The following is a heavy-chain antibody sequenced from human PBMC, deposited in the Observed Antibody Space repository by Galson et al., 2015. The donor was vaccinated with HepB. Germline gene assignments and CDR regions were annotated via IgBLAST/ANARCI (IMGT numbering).Heavy chain of an antibody. CDR1: GGPISRFY. J-gene: IGHJ4*02. Sequence: LSLTCIVSGGPISRFYWRWIRQPPGKGLEWIGYIHHRGNTNSNPSLKSRVSISVDTSKNQFSLKENSVTAADTAVYYCARLDFWSGYHDFWGQGTPVTVSS. CDR3: ARLDFWSGYHDF. V-gene: IGHV4-59*08. CDR2: IHHRGNT. D-gene: IGHD3-3*01.